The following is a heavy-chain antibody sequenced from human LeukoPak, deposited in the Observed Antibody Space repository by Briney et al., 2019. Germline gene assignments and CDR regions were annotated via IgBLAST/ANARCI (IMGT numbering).Heavy chain of an antibody. CDR3: ARGRFSSTRRAFDY. V-gene: IGHV4-34*01. J-gene: IGHJ4*02. Sequence: SETLSLTCAVYGGSFSGYYWSWIRQPPGKGLEWIGEINHSGSTNYNPSLKSRVTISVDTSKNQFSLKLSSVTAADTAVYYYARGRFSSTRRAFDYWGQGTLVTVSS. D-gene: IGHD6-13*01. CDR1: GGSFSGYY. CDR2: INHSGST.